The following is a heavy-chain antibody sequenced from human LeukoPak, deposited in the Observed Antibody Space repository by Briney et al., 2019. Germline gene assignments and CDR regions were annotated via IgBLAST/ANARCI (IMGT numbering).Heavy chain of an antibody. V-gene: IGHV3-23*01. CDR3: AKGLPGFGDLLDVWNY. CDR1: GFTFSNYA. D-gene: IGHD3-10*01. Sequence: GGSLRLSCAASGFTFSNYARSWVRQARGRGLGWVPSISDSGASTYYADSVKGRFTISRDNSNNTLYLQLNSLRAEDTALYYCAKGLPGFGDLLDVWNYWGQGILVTVSS. J-gene: IGHJ4*02. CDR2: ISDSGAST.